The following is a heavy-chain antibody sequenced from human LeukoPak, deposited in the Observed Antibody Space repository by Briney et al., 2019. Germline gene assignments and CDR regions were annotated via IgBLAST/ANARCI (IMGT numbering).Heavy chain of an antibody. Sequence: SETLSLTCTVSDGSISTYYWSWVRQPPGKGLEWIGYIFYTGSTNYNPSLKSRVTISVDTSTNQFSLRLGSVGAADTAVYYCARQAGAKRRYHYGMDVWGQGTTVTVSS. D-gene: IGHD2-2*01. CDR3: ARQAGAKRRYHYGMDV. J-gene: IGHJ6*02. V-gene: IGHV4-59*08. CDR2: IFYTGST. CDR1: DGSISTYY.